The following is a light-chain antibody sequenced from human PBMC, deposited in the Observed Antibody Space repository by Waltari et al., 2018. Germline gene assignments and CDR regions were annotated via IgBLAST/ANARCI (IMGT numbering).Light chain of an antibody. CDR2: AAS. Sequence: VTITCRASQSITTYLNWYQLTPGKVPKLLIYAASSLQSGVPSRFSGGGSGRDFTLTISSLQPEDFATYYCQQSYSPVLTFGGGTKVEIK. J-gene: IGKJ4*01. V-gene: IGKV1-39*01. CDR1: QSITTY. CDR3: QQSYSPVLT.